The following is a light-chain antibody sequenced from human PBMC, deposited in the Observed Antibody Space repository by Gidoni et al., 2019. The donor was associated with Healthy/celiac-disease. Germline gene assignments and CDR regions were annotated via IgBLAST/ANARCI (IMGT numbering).Light chain of an antibody. CDR3: QQYYSTRT. Sequence: DIVMTQSPDSLAVSLGERATINCKSSQSVLYSSNNKNYLAWYQQKPGQPPKLLIYWASTRESGVPDRFSGSGSGKDFALTISSLQAEDVAVYYCQQYYSTRTFXQXTKVEIK. V-gene: IGKV4-1*01. J-gene: IGKJ1*01. CDR2: WAS. CDR1: QSVLYSSNNKNY.